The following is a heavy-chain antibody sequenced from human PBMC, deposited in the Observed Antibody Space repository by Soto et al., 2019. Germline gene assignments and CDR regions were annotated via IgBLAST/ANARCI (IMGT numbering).Heavy chain of an antibody. Sequence: QVQLVQSGAEVKKPGSSVKVSCKASGGTFSSYTISWVRQAPGQGLEWMGRIIPILGIANYAQKFQGRVTIXAXXSTSTAYMELSSLRSEDTAVYYCARDAQGAYGDHYWGQGTLVTVSS. D-gene: IGHD4-17*01. CDR3: ARDAQGAYGDHY. J-gene: IGHJ4*02. CDR2: IIPILGIA. CDR1: GGTFSSYT. V-gene: IGHV1-69*08.